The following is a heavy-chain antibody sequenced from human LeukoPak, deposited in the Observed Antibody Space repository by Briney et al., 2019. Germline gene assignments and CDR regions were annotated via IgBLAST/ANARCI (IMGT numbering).Heavy chain of an antibody. CDR2: IWYDGSNK. V-gene: IGHV3-33*01. J-gene: IGHJ3*02. D-gene: IGHD5-18*01. CDR1: GFTFSSYG. CDR3: ARVHSGPFYSAHDAFDI. Sequence: GRSLRLSCAASGFTFSSYGMHWVRQAPGKGLEWVAVIWYDGSNKYYADSVKGRFTISRDNSKNTLYLQMNSLRAEDTAVYYCARVHSGPFYSAHDAFDIWGQGTMVTVSS.